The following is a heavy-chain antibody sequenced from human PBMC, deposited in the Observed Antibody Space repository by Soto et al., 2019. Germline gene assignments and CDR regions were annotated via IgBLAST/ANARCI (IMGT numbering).Heavy chain of an antibody. CDR3: ARQGLYSITWKAANWVDP. CDR2: ISYSGNS. V-gene: IGHV4-39*01. D-gene: IGHD6-13*01. CDR1: GGSISSSDYY. Sequence: QLQLQESGPGLVTPSETLSLTCTVSGGSISSSDYYWDWIRQPPGKGLEWIGSISYSGNSFYNPSLKSRVTISVDTSKNQFSLKVNSVTAADTAVYYCARQGLYSITWKAANWVDPWGQGTLVTVSS. J-gene: IGHJ5*02.